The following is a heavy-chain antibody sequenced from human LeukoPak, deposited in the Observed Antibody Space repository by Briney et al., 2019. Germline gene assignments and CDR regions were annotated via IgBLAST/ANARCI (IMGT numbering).Heavy chain of an antibody. D-gene: IGHD6-13*01. J-gene: IGHJ4*02. V-gene: IGHV3-7*01. CDR1: GFTFSSYG. Sequence: GGSLRLSCAASGFTFSSYGMNWVRQAPGKGLEWVANINQDGSETYYVDSVKGRFTISRDNAKNSLYLQMNSLRAEDTAVYYCARDRVWTVLYWGQGTLVTVSS. CDR2: INQDGSET. CDR3: ARDRVWTVLY.